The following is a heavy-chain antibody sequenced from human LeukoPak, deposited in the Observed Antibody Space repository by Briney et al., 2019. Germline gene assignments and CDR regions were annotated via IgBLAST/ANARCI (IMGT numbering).Heavy chain of an antibody. Sequence: SETLSLTCTVSGGSVSSSIYYWGWIRQPPGKGLEWIGSIYYSRSTSYNPSLKSRVTISVDTSKNQFSLKLTSVTAADTAVYYCASRNDILTGYVFDFWGQGTLVTVSS. J-gene: IGHJ4*02. CDR2: IYYSRST. CDR3: ASRNDILTGYVFDF. V-gene: IGHV4-39*01. CDR1: GGSVSSSIYY. D-gene: IGHD3-9*01.